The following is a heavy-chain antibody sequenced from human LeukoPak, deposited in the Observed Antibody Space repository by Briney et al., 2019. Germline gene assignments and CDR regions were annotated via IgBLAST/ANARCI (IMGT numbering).Heavy chain of an antibody. J-gene: IGHJ5*02. CDR1: GGSISSGGYY. Sequence: SETLSLTCTVSGGSISSGGYYWSWIRQHPGKGLEWIGYIYYSGSTYYNPSLKSRVTISVDTSKNQFSLKLSSVTAADTAVYYCARGVLLWFDPWGQGTLVTVSS. V-gene: IGHV4-31*03. CDR2: IYYSGST. CDR3: ARGVLLWFDP.